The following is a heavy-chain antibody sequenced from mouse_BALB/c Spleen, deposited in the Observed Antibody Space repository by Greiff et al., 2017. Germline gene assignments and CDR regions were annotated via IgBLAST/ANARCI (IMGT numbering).Heavy chain of an antibody. CDR2: INPYNGDT. Sequence: EVQLVESGPELVKPGASVKISCKASGYSFTGYFMNWVMQSHGKSLEWIGRINPYNGDTFYNQKFKGKATLTVDKSSSTAHMELRSLASEDSAVYYCARGGDGTFFDYWGQGTTLTVSS. CDR3: ARGGDGTFFDY. D-gene: IGHD3-3*01. CDR1: GYSFTGYF. J-gene: IGHJ2*01. V-gene: IGHV1-20*02.